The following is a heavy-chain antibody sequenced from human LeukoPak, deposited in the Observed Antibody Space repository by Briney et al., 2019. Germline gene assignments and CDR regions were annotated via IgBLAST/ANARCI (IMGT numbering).Heavy chain of an antibody. V-gene: IGHV4-30-4*01. CDR1: GGSISSGDYY. D-gene: IGHD4-17*01. CDR3: ATETTVTTNGMDV. Sequence: SETLSLTCTVSGGSISSGDYYWSWIRQPPGKGLEWIGYIYYSGSTYYNPSLKSRVTISVDTSKNQFSLKLSSVTAADTAVYYCATETTVTTNGMDVWGQGTTVTVSS. J-gene: IGHJ6*02. CDR2: IYYSGST.